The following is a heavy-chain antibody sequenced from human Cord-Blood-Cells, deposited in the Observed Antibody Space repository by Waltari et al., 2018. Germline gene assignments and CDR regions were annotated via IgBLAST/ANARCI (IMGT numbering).Heavy chain of an antibody. V-gene: IGHV1-69*01. CDR3: ARGSTHYDFWSGYDY. CDR2: IIPIFGTA. D-gene: IGHD3-3*01. Sequence: QVQSVQSGAEVKKPGSSVKVSCKASGGTFSSYAISWLRQARGQGLEWMGGIIPIFGTANYAQKCQGRVTITADESTSTAYMELSSLRSEDTAVYYCARGSTHYDFWSGYDYWGQGTLVTVSS. CDR1: GGTFSSYA. J-gene: IGHJ4*02.